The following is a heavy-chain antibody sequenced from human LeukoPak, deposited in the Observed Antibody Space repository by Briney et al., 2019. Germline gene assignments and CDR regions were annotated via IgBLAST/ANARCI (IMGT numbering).Heavy chain of an antibody. CDR1: GFTFSSYA. Sequence: PGGSLRLSCAASGFTFSSYAMSWVRQAPGKGLEWVSAISGSGDSTYYADSVKGRFTISRDNSKNTLYLQMNSLRAEDTAVYYCAGGGSGSYFTSDYWGQGTLVTVSS. CDR3: AGGGSGSYFTSDY. J-gene: IGHJ4*02. V-gene: IGHV3-23*01. CDR2: ISGSGDST. D-gene: IGHD1-26*01.